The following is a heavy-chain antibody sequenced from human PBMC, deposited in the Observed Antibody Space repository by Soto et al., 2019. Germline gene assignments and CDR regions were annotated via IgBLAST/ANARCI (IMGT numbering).Heavy chain of an antibody. CDR3: ARGASGAFYLDS. V-gene: IGHV3-30*03. D-gene: IGHD3-10*01. CDR1: GFTFSSYG. J-gene: IGHJ4*02. CDR2: ISYDGSNK. Sequence: GGSLRLSCAASGFTFSSYGMHWVRQAPGKGLEWVAVISYDGSNKYYADSVKGRFASSRDNAKNTLYLQMNSLRAEDTAVYYCARGASGAFYLDSWGQGTLVTVSS.